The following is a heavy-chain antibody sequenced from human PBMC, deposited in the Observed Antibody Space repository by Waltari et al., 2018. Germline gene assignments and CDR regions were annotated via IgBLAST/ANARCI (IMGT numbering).Heavy chain of an antibody. V-gene: IGHV4-30-2*01. J-gene: IGHJ5*02. CDR1: GGSISSGGYS. CDR3: AREVVVVVAATRGYNWFDP. Sequence: QLQLQESGSGLVKPSQTLSLTCAVSGGSISSGGYSWSWIRQPPGTGLEWIGYIYHSGSTYYNPSLKSRVTISVDRSKNQFSLKLSSVTAADTAVYYCAREVVVVVAATRGYNWFDPWGQGTLVTVSS. D-gene: IGHD2-15*01. CDR2: IYHSGST.